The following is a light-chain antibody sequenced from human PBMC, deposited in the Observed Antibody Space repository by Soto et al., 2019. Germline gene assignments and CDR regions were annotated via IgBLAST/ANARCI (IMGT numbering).Light chain of an antibody. Sequence: EIVMTRSPATLSVSPGESATLSCRASQSVSTSLAWYQQKPGQAPRLLIYGASTRATDIPARFSGSGSGTEFTLTISSLQSEEFAVYYCQQYDNWPLTFGGGTKVDIK. J-gene: IGKJ4*01. CDR2: GAS. CDR3: QQYDNWPLT. CDR1: QSVSTS. V-gene: IGKV3-15*01.